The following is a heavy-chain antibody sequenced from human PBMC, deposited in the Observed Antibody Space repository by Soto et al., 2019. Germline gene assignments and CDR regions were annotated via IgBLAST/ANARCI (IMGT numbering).Heavy chain of an antibody. V-gene: IGHV3-23*01. CDR1: GFTFTHYG. Sequence: EVQLLQSGGRLVQPGGSLTLSCVASGFTFTHYGMAWVRQAPGKGLEWVSSISNTATNTHYADPVEGRFIISRDQSRSTVYLHMNSLRAEDTAVYYCAVQLWDSGYWGQETLVTVSS. CDR2: ISNTATNT. D-gene: IGHD5-18*01. CDR3: AVQLWDSGY. J-gene: IGHJ4*02.